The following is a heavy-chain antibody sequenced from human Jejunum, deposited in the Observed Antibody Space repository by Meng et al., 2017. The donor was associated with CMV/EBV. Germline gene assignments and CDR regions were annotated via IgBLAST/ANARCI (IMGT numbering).Heavy chain of an antibody. CDR1: GFSFSDFY. D-gene: IGHD3-16*02. CDR2: ISNTGSPI. CDR3: AASSVIAPFY. V-gene: IGHV3-11*04. J-gene: IGHJ4*02. Sequence: CAASGFSFSDFYMSWIRQAPGKGLEWVSYISNTGSPIYYADSVRGRFTISRDNAKNSLYLQMNSLRAEDAAVYYCAASSVIAPFYWGQGTLVTVSS.